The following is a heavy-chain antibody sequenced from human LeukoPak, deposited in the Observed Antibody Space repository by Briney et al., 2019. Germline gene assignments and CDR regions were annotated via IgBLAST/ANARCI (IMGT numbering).Heavy chain of an antibody. J-gene: IGHJ4*02. D-gene: IGHD3-10*01. CDR3: ARDRGWFGESWYDPPQGSFDY. Sequence: SETLSLTCAVYGGSFSGYYWSWIRQPPGKGLEWIGSIYYSGSTYYNPSLKSRVTISVDTSKNQFSLKLSSVTAADTAVYYCARDRGWFGESWYDPPQGSFDYWGQGTLVTVSS. V-gene: IGHV4-34*01. CDR1: GGSFSGYY. CDR2: IYYSGST.